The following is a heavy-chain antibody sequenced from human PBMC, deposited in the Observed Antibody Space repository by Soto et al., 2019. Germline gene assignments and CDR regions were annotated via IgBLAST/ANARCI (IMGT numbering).Heavy chain of an antibody. CDR2: IYYGGST. D-gene: IGHD7-27*01. CDR3: AKNWNWGSLVH. V-gene: IGHV4-59*08. J-gene: IGHJ4*02. Sequence: QVHLQESGPGLVKPSETLSLTCTVSGDSISTDYWSWIRQSPGKGLEWIGFIYYGGSTNYNPSLTXRXTXSXXTPNNPFSLKLSSVTAADTAVYYCAKNWNWGSLVHWGQGTLVTVSS. CDR1: GDSISTDY.